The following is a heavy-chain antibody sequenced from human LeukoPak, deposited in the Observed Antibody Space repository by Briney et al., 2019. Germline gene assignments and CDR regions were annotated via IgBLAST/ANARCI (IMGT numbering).Heavy chain of an antibody. V-gene: IGHV4-59*01. CDR2: IYYTGST. CDR3: ARGTSSWYFAEDY. J-gene: IGHJ4*02. CDR1: GGSISSYY. D-gene: IGHD6-13*01. Sequence: SETLSLTCTVSGGSISSYYWSWIRQPPGKGLEWIGYIYYTGSTNYNPSLKSRVTISVDTSKNQFSLKLNSVTAADTAVYYCARGTSSWYFAEDYWGQGTLVTVSS.